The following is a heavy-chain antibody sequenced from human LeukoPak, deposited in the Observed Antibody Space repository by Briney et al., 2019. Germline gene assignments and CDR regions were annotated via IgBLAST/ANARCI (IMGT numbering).Heavy chain of an antibody. CDR2: IDWDDDK. J-gene: IGHJ4*02. CDR3: ARIEVAGPEYYFDY. CDR1: GCSLSTSGMC. Sequence: SGPALVKPTQTLTLTCTFSGCSLSTSGMCVSWIRQPPGKALEWLARIDWDDDKYYSTSLKTRLTISKDTSKNQVVLTMTNMDPVDTATYYCARIEVAGPEYYFDYWGQGTLVTVSS. V-gene: IGHV2-70*11. D-gene: IGHD6-19*01.